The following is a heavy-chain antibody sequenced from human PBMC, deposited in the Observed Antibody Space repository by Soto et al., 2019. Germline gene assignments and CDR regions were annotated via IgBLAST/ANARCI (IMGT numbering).Heavy chain of an antibody. CDR3: AMTPGLAPCGSFDY. Sequence: XETLSLTCPVSGGSISSRNCYWGWIRQPPGKGLEWIGSVYSSGITYYNPSLKSRVTISRDTSENHFSLRLSSVTAADTAVYYCAMTPGLAPCGSFDYWGQGTLVTVSS. CDR2: VYSSGIT. V-gene: IGHV4-39*02. CDR1: GGSISSRNCY. J-gene: IGHJ4*02. D-gene: IGHD6-13*01.